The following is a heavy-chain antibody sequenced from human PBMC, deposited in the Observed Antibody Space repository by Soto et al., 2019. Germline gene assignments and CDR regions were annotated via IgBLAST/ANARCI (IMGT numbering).Heavy chain of an antibody. J-gene: IGHJ4*02. D-gene: IGHD6-6*01. V-gene: IGHV4-30-4*01. CDR1: GGSISSANYY. CDR2: IYDGGNT. CDR3: AREAADEYSSSSYFDY. Sequence: SETLSLTCTVSGGSISSANYYWSWLRQAPDKGLEWIGHIYDGGNTYSNPSLKSRVTISIDTSKNQFSLKASDTAMYYCAREAADEYSSSSYFDYWGQGTLVTVSS.